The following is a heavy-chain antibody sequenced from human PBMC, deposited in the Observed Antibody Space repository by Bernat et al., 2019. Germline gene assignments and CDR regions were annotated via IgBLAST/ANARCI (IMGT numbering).Heavy chain of an antibody. V-gene: IGHV4-39*01. CDR1: GGSISSSSYY. CDR2: IYYSGST. CDR3: ARETRITKIVVANDAFDI. Sequence: QLQLQESGPGLVKPSETLSLTCTVSGGSISSSSYYWGWIRQPPGKGLEWIGSIYYSGSTYYNPSLKSRVTISVDTSKNQFSLKLSAVTAADTAVYYCARETRITKIVVANDAFDIWGEGKMITVSS. D-gene: IGHD3-22*01. J-gene: IGHJ3*02.